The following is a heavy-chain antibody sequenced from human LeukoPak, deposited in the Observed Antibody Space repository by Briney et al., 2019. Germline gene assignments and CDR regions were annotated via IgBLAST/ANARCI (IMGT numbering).Heavy chain of an antibody. Sequence: GALRLSCAASGFRFSDYGMHWVRQAPGKGLEWVAVIWYDRGKKFYADSVEGRFTISSDSSKNTLFLQMNSLRDEDTAVYYCAKGDNYKPLYFDNWGQGSLVTVTA. D-gene: IGHD1-20*01. V-gene: IGHV3-33*06. J-gene: IGHJ4*02. CDR3: AKGDNYKPLYFDN. CDR1: GFRFSDYG. CDR2: IWYDRGKK.